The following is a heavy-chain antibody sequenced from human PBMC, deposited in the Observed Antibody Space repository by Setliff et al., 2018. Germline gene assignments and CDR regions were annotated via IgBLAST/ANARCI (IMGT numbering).Heavy chain of an antibody. CDR3: ARRSGDRGMTTGWPDDFDY. D-gene: IGHD4-17*01. CDR1: GYIFTRYR. CDR2: ISTRNDDT. Sequence: VASVKVSCRASGYIFTRYRITWVRQSPGQGLEWMGWISTRNDDTGYAQKFKGRVTLTTDTSTNTAYMGLRSLRSDDTAVYYCARRSGDRGMTTGWPDDFDYWGRGTLVTVSS. J-gene: IGHJ4*01. V-gene: IGHV1-18*01.